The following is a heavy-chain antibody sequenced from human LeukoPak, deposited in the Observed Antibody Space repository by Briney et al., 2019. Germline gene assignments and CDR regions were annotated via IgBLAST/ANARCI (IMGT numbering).Heavy chain of an antibody. CDR3: ARSRREAGPDY. V-gene: IGHV3-11*06. Sequence: GGSLRLSCAASGFTFSDYYMTWIRQAPGKGLEWLSYISGSSSYTSYVDSVKGRFTIARDNAKNSLYLQMNSLRAEDTAVYYCARSRREAGPDYWGQGTLVTVSS. CDR1: GFTFSDYY. D-gene: IGHD1-26*01. CDR2: ISGSSSYT. J-gene: IGHJ4*02.